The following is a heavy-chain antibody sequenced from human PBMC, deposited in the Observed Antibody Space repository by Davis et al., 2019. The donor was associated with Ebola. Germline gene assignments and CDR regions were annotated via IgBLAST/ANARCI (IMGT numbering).Heavy chain of an antibody. V-gene: IGHV4-59*03. D-gene: IGHD5-18*01. CDR2: VHHSGRT. CDR1: GGSITAYK. CDR3: ATLDYCYGGTCYSTIGF. Sequence: PSETLSLTCTVSGGSITAYKWSWVRQAPGKGLEWIGSVHHSGRTAYSPPLKGRATISLDTSKNQFYLRLNAVTAADTAVYFCATLDYCYGGTCYSTIGFWGQGALVTVSS. J-gene: IGHJ4*02.